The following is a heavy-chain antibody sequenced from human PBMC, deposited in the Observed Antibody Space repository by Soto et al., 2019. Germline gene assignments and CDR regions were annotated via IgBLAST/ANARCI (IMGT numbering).Heavy chain of an antibody. J-gene: IGHJ3*02. Sequence: ASVKVSCKASGYTFTSYGISWVLQAPGQGLEWMGWISAYNGNTNYAQKLQGRVTMATDTSTSTAYMELRSLRSDDTAVYYCASFKPWLGHAFDSWGQGTMVTVSS. D-gene: IGHD5-12*01. CDR3: ASFKPWLGHAFDS. CDR2: ISAYNGNT. V-gene: IGHV1-18*01. CDR1: GYTFTSYG.